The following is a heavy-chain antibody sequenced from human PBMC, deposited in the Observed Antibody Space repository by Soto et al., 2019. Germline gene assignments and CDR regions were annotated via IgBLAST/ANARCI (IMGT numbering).Heavy chain of an antibody. V-gene: IGHV1-69*01. CDR3: ARGEGVVSTIGAPLDS. CDR1: GGTFSNYA. D-gene: IGHD5-12*01. CDR2: TIPIFETP. Sequence: QVQLVQSGAEVKEPGSSVKVSCKTSGGTFSNYAITWVRQAPGQGLEWMGGTIPIFETPIYAKKFRGRLTITADESTTAAHMELSSLRPEDTAVFYCARGEGVVSTIGAPLDSWGQGTLVTVSS. J-gene: IGHJ5*01.